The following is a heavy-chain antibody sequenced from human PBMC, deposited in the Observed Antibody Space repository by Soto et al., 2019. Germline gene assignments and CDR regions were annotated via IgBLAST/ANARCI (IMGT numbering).Heavy chain of an antibody. CDR2: INPNSGGT. J-gene: IGHJ6*02. CDR3: ARGNIIGRGRSYAMDV. Sequence: ASVKVSCKASGYTFTGYYMHWVRQAPGQGLEWMGWINPNSGGTNYAQKFQGWVTMTRDTSISTAYMELSRLRSDDTAVYYCARGNIIGRGRSYAMDVWGQRTTRTVFS. CDR1: GYTFTGYY. D-gene: IGHD1-20*01. V-gene: IGHV1-2*04.